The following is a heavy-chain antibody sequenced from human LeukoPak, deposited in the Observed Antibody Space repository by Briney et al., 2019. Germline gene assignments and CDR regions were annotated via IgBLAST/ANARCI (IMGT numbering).Heavy chain of an antibody. CDR1: RFTFSSYW. Sequence: PGGSLRLSCAASRFTFSSYWMHWVRQAPGKGLVWVSRINSDGSSTSYADSVKGRFTISRDNAKNTLYLQMNSLRAEDTAVYYCARVATINLPDYWGQGTLVTVSS. CDR3: ARVATINLPDY. J-gene: IGHJ4*02. V-gene: IGHV3-74*01. D-gene: IGHD5-12*01. CDR2: INSDGSST.